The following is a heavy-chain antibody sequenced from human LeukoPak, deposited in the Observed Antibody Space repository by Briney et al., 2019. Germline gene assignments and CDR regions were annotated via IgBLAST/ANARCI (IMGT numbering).Heavy chain of an antibody. CDR2: IYYNGNT. CDR3: ARDPQLGIGRPSDDFDI. Sequence: SETLSLTCTVSGGSISSGGYYWSWIRQHPGKGLEWLGYIYYNGNTYYNPSLKGRVTISLDTSKTQFSLTVRSVTAADTAIYYCARDPQLGIGRPSDDFDIWGQGTMVTVSS. V-gene: IGHV4-31*03. CDR1: GGSISSGGYY. J-gene: IGHJ3*02. D-gene: IGHD7-27*01.